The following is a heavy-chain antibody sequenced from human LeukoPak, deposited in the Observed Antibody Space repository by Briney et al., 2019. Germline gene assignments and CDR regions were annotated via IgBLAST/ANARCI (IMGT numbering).Heavy chain of an antibody. V-gene: IGHV4-34*01. CDR3: ARGPPVRSFDP. CDR1: GGSFSGYY. J-gene: IGHJ5*02. Sequence: SETLSLTCAVYGGSFSGYYWSWIRQPPGKGREWIGEINHSGSTNYNPSLKSRVTISVDTSKNQFSLKLSSVTAADTAVYYCARGPPVRSFDPWGQGTLVTVSS. CDR2: INHSGST.